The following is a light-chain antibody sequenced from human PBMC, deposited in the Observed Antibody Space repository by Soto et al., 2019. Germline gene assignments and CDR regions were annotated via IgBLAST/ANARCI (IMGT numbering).Light chain of an antibody. J-gene: IGKJ1*01. CDR3: QQYGSSPT. V-gene: IGKV3D-20*01. CDR2: DAS. CDR1: QRVSSNY. Sequence: EIVFTQSPATLSLSPGERATLSCGASQRVSSNYLAWYQQKPGLAPRLVIYDASNRATGIPDRFSGSGSGTDFTLTISSLQSEDFAVYYCQQYGSSPTFGQGTKVDIK.